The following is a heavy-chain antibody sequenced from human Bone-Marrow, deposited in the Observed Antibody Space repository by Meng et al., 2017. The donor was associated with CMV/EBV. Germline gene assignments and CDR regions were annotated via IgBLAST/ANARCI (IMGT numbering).Heavy chain of an antibody. Sequence: GGSLRLSCAASGFTFSSYAMHWVRQAPGKGLEWVAVISYDGSNKYYADSVKGRFTISRDNSKNTLYLQMNSLRAEGTAVYYCARECGIAAALLDYGMDVWGQGTTVTVSS. CDR2: ISYDGSNK. CDR3: ARECGIAAALLDYGMDV. CDR1: GFTFSSYA. V-gene: IGHV3-30-3*01. D-gene: IGHD6-13*01. J-gene: IGHJ6*02.